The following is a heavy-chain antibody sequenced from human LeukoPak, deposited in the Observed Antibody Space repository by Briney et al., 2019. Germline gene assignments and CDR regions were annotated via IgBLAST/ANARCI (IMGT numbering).Heavy chain of an antibody. CDR3: ARDQGSCSSTSCYTYYYYYMDV. J-gene: IGHJ6*03. Sequence: SETLSLTCTVSGGSISSYYWSWIRQPPGKGLEWIGYIYYSGSTYYNPSLKSRVTISVDRSKNQFSLKLSSVTAADTAVYYCARDQGSCSSTSCYTYYYYYMDVWGKGTTVTVSS. CDR1: GGSISSYY. CDR2: IYYSGST. D-gene: IGHD2-2*02. V-gene: IGHV4-59*12.